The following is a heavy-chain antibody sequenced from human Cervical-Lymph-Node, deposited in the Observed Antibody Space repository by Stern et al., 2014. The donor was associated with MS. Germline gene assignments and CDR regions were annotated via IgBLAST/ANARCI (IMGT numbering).Heavy chain of an antibody. D-gene: IGHD4-17*01. CDR2: INAGGFT. J-gene: IGHJ2*01. CDR1: EFTVTRHD. Sequence: VQLVESGGDLVQPGGSLRLSCAASEFTVTRHDMRWVRQAPGKGLEWVSFINAGGFTSYTDSVKGGFTISRDTSKNTLYLQMNSLRADDTAVYYCARAAVTVQYWYFDLWGRGSLVTVSS. V-gene: IGHV3-66*02. CDR3: ARAAVTVQYWYFDL.